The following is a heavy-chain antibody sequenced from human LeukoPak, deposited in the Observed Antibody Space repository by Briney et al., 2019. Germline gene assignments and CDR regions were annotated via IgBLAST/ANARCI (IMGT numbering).Heavy chain of an antibody. V-gene: IGHV1-2*02. D-gene: IGHD5-12*01. CDR3: ARVGYDSASDAFDI. Sequence: GASVKVSCKASVYTFTGYYMHWVRQAPGQGLEWMGWINPNSGGTNYAQKFQGRVTMTRDTSISTAYMELSRLRSDDTAVYYCARVGYDSASDAFDIWGQGTMVTVSS. J-gene: IGHJ3*02. CDR1: VYTFTGYY. CDR2: INPNSGGT.